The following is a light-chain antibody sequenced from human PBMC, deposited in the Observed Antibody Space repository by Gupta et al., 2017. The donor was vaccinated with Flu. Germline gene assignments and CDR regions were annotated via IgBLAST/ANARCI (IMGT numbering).Light chain of an antibody. CDR2: CAS. J-gene: IGKJ1*01. Sequence: NYRSSLSFRYSYNNKFYLAWYQQKPGQPPMLLIYCASTRGSGVPYRFSGCGSGTDFTLTSSSLQAEDVAFYYWHQYYSSPRTFGQGTKVEIK. V-gene: IGKV4-1*01. CDR3: HQYYSSPRT. CDR1: LSFRYSYNNKFY.